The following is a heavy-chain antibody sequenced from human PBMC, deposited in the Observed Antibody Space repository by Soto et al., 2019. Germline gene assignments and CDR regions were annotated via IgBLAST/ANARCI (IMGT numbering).Heavy chain of an antibody. D-gene: IGHD3-3*01. CDR2: IYFSGST. V-gene: IGHV4-59*02. J-gene: IGHJ5*02. Sequence: SATQSLTCPVSGGSVNPFYWTWIRHPTGKGLEWIGNIYFSGSTNYNPSLQSRVTMSIDTSKNQFSLRLSSVTAADTAIYYCATRITVFGLLIPPFDPWGQGTQVTVSA. CDR1: GGSVNPFY. CDR3: ATRITVFGLLIPPFDP.